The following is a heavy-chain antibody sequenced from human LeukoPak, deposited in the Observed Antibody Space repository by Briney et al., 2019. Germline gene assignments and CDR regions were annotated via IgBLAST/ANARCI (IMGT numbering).Heavy chain of an antibody. CDR2: IIPIFGTA. D-gene: IGHD2-2*01. Sequence: GSSVKVSCKASGGTFISYAISWVRRAPGQGLEWMGRIIPIFGTANYSQKFQGRVTITTDESTSTAYMELSSLRSEDTAVYYCARESVVPAAIYGSTVYYYYMDVWGKGTTVTVSS. CDR1: GGTFISYA. CDR3: ARESVVPAAIYGSTVYYYYMDV. J-gene: IGHJ6*03. V-gene: IGHV1-69*05.